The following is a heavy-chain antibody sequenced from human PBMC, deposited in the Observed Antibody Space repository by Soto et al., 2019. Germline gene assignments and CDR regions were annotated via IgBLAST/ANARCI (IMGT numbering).Heavy chain of an antibody. V-gene: IGHV1-8*02. CDR2: MNANSGNT. J-gene: IGHJ6*02. CDR3: ARDRSEWLQGAYGMDV. CDR1: GGTFNNLA. D-gene: IGHD6-19*01. Sequence: GASVKVSCKASGGTFNNLAISWVRQATGQGLEWMGWMNANSGNTGYAQKFQGRVTMTTDTSISTAYMELRSLRSDDTAVYYCARDRSEWLQGAYGMDVWGQGTTVTVSS.